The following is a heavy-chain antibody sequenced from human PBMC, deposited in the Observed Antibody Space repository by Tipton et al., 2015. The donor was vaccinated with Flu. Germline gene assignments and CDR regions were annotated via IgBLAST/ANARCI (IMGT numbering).Heavy chain of an antibody. D-gene: IGHD3-22*01. V-gene: IGHV4-39*07. CDR3: ARFTYYYDSSGYPPGYAFDI. CDR1: GGSISSSSYY. J-gene: IGHJ3*02. Sequence: LRLSCTVSGGSISSSSYYWGWIRQPPGKGLEWIGSIYYSGSTYYNPSLKSRVTISVDTSKNQFSLKLSSVTAADTAVYYCARFTYYYDSSGYPPGYAFDIWGQGTMVTVSS. CDR2: IYYSGST.